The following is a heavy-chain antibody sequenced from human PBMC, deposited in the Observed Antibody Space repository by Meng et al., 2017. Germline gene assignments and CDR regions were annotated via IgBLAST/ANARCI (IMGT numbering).Heavy chain of an antibody. J-gene: IGHJ1*01. CDR3: ATSYYYDSSGYYWRIRTEYFQH. V-gene: IGHV4-34*01. Sequence: QVPLQRWCAGLLKPSETLSLTCAVYGGSFSGYYWSWIRQPPGKGLEWIGEINHSGSTNYNPSLKSRVTISVDTSKNQFSLKLSSVTAADTAVYYCATSYYYDSSGYYWRIRTEYFQHWGQGTLVTVSS. D-gene: IGHD3-22*01. CDR1: GGSFSGYY. CDR2: INHSGST.